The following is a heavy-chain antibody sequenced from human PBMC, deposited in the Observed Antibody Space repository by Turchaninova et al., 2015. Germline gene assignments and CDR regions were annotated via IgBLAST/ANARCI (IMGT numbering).Heavy chain of an antibody. V-gene: IGHV4-59*01. Sequence: QVQLRESGPGLVKPSETMSLTCTVSGDPISSYCWSWIRQPPGKGLEWIGYVCYSGSTNYNPSLKSRVTISVDTSKNQFSLRLTSVTAADTAVYYCARHKVGSTTGYDYWGQGTLVTVSS. J-gene: IGHJ4*02. CDR2: VCYSGST. CDR1: GDPISSYC. CDR3: ARHKVGSTTGYDY. D-gene: IGHD1-26*01.